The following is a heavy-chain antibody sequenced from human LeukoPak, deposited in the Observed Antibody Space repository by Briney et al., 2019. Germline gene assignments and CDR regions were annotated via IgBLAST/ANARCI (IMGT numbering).Heavy chain of an antibody. D-gene: IGHD3-10*01. J-gene: IGHJ6*02. CDR2: MNPNSGNT. V-gene: IGHV1-8*01. CDR1: GYTFTSYD. CDR3: AREARITMVRGAQNYYYGMDV. Sequence: ASVKVSCKASGYTFTSYDINWVRQATGQGLEWMGWMNPNSGNTGYAQKFQGRVTMTRNTSISTAYMELSSLRSEDTAVYYCAREARITMVRGAQNYYYGMDVWGQGTTVTVSS.